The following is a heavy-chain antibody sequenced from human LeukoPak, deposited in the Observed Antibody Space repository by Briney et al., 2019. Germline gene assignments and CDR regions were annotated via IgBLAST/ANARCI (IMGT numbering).Heavy chain of an antibody. J-gene: IGHJ3*02. CDR2: ISSISSYI. CDR3: ARDPSGTYYPRVSGALDI. CDR1: GFTFSSYS. V-gene: IGHV3-21*01. Sequence: GGSLRLSCAASGFTFSSYSMNWVRQAPGKGLEWVSSISSISSYIYYADSVKGRFTDSRDNAKNSLYLQMDSLRAEDTAVYYCARDPSGTYYPRVSGALDIWGQGTMVTVSS. D-gene: IGHD1-26*01.